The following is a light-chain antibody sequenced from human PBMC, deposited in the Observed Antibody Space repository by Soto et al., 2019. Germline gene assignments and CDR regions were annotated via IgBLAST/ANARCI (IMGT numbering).Light chain of an antibody. J-gene: IGKJ4*01. CDR1: QGLSSS. CDR3: QQLNAYPLT. V-gene: IGKV1-9*01. Sequence: DIPITQSPSFLSASVGDRVTITCRASQGLSSSLAWYQQRPGKAPQLLIYPASTLQSGVPARFSGSGSGTEFTLTISSLQSEDFATYYCQQLNAYPLTFGGGTKVDIK. CDR2: PAS.